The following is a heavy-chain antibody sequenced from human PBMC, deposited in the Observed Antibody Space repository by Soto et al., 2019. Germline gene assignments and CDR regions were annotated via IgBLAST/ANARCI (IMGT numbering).Heavy chain of an antibody. V-gene: IGHV3-48*03. Sequence: EVQLVESGGGLVQPGGSLRLSCAASGFTFSSYEMNWVRQAPGKGLEWVSYISSSGSTIYYADSVKGRFTISRDNAKNSRYLQMNSLKAEDMAVYYWEREGGGSYNWFDPWGQGTLVTVSS. CDR2: ISSSGSTI. CDR3: EREGGGSYNWFDP. D-gene: IGHD1-26*01. CDR1: GFTFSSYE. J-gene: IGHJ5*02.